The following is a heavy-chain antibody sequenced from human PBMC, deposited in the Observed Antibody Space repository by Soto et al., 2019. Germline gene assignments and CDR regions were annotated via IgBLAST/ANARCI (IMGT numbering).Heavy chain of an antibody. CDR1: GFTFSSYA. CDR2: ISNSGHSA. D-gene: IGHD5-12*01. Sequence: EEQLLQSGGGLVQPGGSLRLSCVASGFTFSSYAMNWVRQAPGKGLEWISVISNSGHSAYYAASVKGRFTISRDNSKNTLYLQIKSLRAEDTAAYYCAKGGPTFVNYFGPWGQGTLVTVSS. CDR3: AKGGPTFVNYFGP. V-gene: IGHV3-23*01. J-gene: IGHJ5*02.